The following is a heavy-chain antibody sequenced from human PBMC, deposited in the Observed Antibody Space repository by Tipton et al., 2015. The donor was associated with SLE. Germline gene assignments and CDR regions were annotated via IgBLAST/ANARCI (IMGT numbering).Heavy chain of an antibody. CDR1: GGSFRGYY. J-gene: IGHJ4*02. CDR2: INHSGST. V-gene: IGHV4-34*01. D-gene: IGHD5-12*01. CDR3: ARVLVATIYYFDY. Sequence: TLSLTCAVYGGSFRGYYWSWIRQPPGKGLEWIGEINHSGSTNYNPSLKSRVTISVDTSKNQFSLKLSSVTAADTAVYYCARVLVATIYYFDYWGQGTLVTVSS.